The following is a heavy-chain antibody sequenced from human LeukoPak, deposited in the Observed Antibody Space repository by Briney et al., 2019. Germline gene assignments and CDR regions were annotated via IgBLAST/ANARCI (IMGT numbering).Heavy chain of an antibody. V-gene: IGHV3-30*19. CDR2: TSFDESNK. CDR1: SSYW. J-gene: IGHJ4*02. CDR3: AVVAGRFPPDY. D-gene: IGHD6-19*01. Sequence: PGGSLRLSCAAFSSYWMTWVRQAPGKGLEWVAFTSFDESNKLYADSVEGRFTISRDNSKNTLFLQMHNLRVDDTAMYYCAVVAGRFPPDYWGQGTLVTVSS.